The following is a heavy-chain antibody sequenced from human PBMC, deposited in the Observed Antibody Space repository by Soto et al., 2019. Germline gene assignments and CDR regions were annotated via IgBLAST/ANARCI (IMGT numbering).Heavy chain of an antibody. CDR1: GFPFSNAW. CDR2: IKSKTDGGTA. D-gene: IGHD3-22*01. Sequence: GGSLRLSCTASGFPFSNAWINWVRQAPGKGLEWVGRIKSKTDGGTADFAAPVKGRFAISRDDSKNTVYLQMNSLKTEDTAVYYCTTDSYSTIIVVRFDYWGHGTLVTVSS. J-gene: IGHJ4*01. CDR3: TTDSYSTIIVVRFDY. V-gene: IGHV3-15*07.